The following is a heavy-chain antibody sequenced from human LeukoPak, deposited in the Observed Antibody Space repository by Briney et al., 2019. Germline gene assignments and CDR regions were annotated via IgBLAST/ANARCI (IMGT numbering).Heavy chain of an antibody. V-gene: IGHV3-66*02. J-gene: IGHJ4*02. CDR3: TRGGDFDY. CDR2: IYSGGST. Sequence: GGSLRLSCAASGFTFSSYWMSWVRKAPGKGLEWVSVIYSGGSTYYADSVKGRFTISRDNSKSSLYLQMNSLRAEDTAVYYCTRGGDFDYWGQGTLVTVSS. CDR1: GFTFSSYW. D-gene: IGHD3-16*01.